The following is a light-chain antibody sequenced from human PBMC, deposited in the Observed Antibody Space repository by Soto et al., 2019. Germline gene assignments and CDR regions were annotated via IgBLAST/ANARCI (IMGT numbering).Light chain of an antibody. CDR2: AAS. V-gene: IGKV3-20*01. Sequence: EILLTQSPSSLCLSPGERVTLXCRASQSVTVDSVAWYQPQPGQAPRLLTYAASTRADAAPHRFTGSGSGTAFALTISRREPEDFGVYYCQQYGDSPLTSGPGTKVDIK. CDR3: QQYGDSPLT. CDR1: QSVTVDS. J-gene: IGKJ3*01.